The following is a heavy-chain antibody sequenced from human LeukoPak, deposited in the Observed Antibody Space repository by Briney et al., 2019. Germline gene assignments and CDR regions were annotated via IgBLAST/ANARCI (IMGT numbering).Heavy chain of an antibody. J-gene: IGHJ4*02. CDR1: GFTFSSYA. Sequence: PGGSLRLSCVASGFTFSSYAMHWVRQAPGKGLEWVAVIRYDGSNKKYADSVKGRFTISRDNSKNTLYLQMNSLSHEDTAVYYCAKRGSLWDLDYWGQGTLVTVSS. D-gene: IGHD1-26*01. CDR2: IRYDGSNK. CDR3: AKRGSLWDLDY. V-gene: IGHV3-33*06.